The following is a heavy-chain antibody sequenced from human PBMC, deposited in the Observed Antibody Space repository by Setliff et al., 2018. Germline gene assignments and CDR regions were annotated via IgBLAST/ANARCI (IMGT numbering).Heavy chain of an antibody. Sequence: ASVKVSCKASGYTFTAYYMHWVRQAPGQGLEWMGYINPHSGATDYAQKFQGRVTMTRDTSISTAYLDLSRLTSDDTAVYFCARDPRDTSYYYDTGAYYCDHWGQGTLVTVSS. V-gene: IGHV1-2*02. CDR2: INPHSGAT. D-gene: IGHD3-22*01. J-gene: IGHJ5*02. CDR3: ARDPRDTSYYYDTGAYYCDH. CDR1: GYTFTAYY.